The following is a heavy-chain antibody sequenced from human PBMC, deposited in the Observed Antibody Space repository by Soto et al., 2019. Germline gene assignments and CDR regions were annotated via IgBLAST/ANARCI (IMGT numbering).Heavy chain of an antibody. Sequence: QVQLVESGGGVVQPGRSLRLSCAASGFTFSSYGMHWVRQAPGKGLEWVAVISYDGSNKYYADSVKGRFTISRDNSKNTLYLQMNSLRAEDTAVYYCAKDKRSGYYYAPDAFDIWGQGTMVTVSS. V-gene: IGHV3-30*18. CDR1: GFTFSSYG. CDR3: AKDKRSGYYYAPDAFDI. J-gene: IGHJ3*02. D-gene: IGHD3-22*01. CDR2: ISYDGSNK.